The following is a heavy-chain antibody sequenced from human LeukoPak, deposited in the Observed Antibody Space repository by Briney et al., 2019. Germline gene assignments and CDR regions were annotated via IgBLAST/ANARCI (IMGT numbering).Heavy chain of an antibody. V-gene: IGHV3-66*01. J-gene: IGHJ6*02. Sequence: GGSLRLSCAASGLTVSSNYMSWVRQAPGKGLEWVSVIYSGGSTYYADSVKGRFTISRDNSKNTLYLQMNSLRAEDTAVYYCARAGGEGYYYGMDVWGQGTTVTVSS. D-gene: IGHD3-10*01. CDR1: GLTVSSNY. CDR3: ARAGGEGYYYGMDV. CDR2: IYSGGST.